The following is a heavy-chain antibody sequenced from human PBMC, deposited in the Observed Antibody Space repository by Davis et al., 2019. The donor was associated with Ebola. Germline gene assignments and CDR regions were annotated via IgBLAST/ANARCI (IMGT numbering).Heavy chain of an antibody. CDR3: ARDRPNYDFWSGYFDY. CDR2: IWHDGSNK. D-gene: IGHD3-3*01. V-gene: IGHV3-33*01. Sequence: GGSLRLSCAASGFTFSSYGMHWVRQAPGKGLEWVAVIWHDGSNKYYADSVKGRFTISRDNSKNSLYLQMNSLRAEDTAVYYCARDRPNYDFWSGYFDYWGQGTLVTVSS. CDR1: GFTFSSYG. J-gene: IGHJ4*02.